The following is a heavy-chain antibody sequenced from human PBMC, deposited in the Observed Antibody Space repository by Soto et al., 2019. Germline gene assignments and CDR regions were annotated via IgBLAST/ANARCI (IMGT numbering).Heavy chain of an antibody. CDR3: ARQGGLAARPPYYYYYMDV. CDR2: IYYSGST. J-gene: IGHJ6*03. D-gene: IGHD6-6*01. CDR1: GGSISSSSYY. Sequence: SETLSLTCTVSGGSISSSSYYWGWIRQPPGKGLEWIGSIYYSGSTYYNPSLKSRVTISVDTSKNQFSLKLSPMTAAETAMYYCARQGGLAARPPYYYYYMDVWGKGTTVTVSS. V-gene: IGHV4-39*01.